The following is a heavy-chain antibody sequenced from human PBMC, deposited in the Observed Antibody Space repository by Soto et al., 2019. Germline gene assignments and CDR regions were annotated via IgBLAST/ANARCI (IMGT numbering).Heavy chain of an antibody. CDR1: GGSISSYY. Sequence: PSETLSLTCTVSGGSISSYYWSWIRQPPGKGLEWIGYIYYSGSTNYNPSLKSRVTISVDTSKNQFSLKLSSVTAADTAVYYCARATILRYFDWLSHFDYWGQGTLVTVSS. V-gene: IGHV4-59*01. CDR3: ARATILRYFDWLSHFDY. J-gene: IGHJ4*02. CDR2: IYYSGST. D-gene: IGHD3-9*01.